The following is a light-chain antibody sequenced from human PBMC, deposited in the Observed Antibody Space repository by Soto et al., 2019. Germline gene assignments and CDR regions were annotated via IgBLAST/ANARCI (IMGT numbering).Light chain of an antibody. CDR2: DAS. CDR3: QQRGSWPHLT. CDR1: QSVDSS. V-gene: IGKV3-11*01. J-gene: IGKJ4*01. Sequence: DILLTQSPATLSLSPGERATLSCRTSQSVDSSLAWFQQKPGQAPRLLIYDASNRATDIPTRFRGSGSGTDFTLTISSLEPEDFAVYYCQQRGSWPHLTFGGGTKVEI.